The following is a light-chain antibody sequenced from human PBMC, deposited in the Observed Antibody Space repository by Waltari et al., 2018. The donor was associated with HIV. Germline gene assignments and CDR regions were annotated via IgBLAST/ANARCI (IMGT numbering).Light chain of an antibody. V-gene: IGLV1-47*01. J-gene: IGLJ3*02. CDR1: RSDIGTNY. CDR3: ASWDDSLGGRWV. CDR2: RNI. Sequence: QSVLTQPPPPSGTPGPTVLIPCSGTRSDIGTNYVYRHQQRPGPAPKLHIYRNIQRPSEVPARFSGSKSGTSASLAISGLRSEDEAHYHCASWDDSLGGRWVFGGGTKLTVL.